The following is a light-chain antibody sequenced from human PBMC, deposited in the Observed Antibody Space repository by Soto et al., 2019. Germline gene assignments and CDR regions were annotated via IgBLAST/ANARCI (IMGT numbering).Light chain of an antibody. CDR1: QSVSSTY. J-gene: IGKJ2*01. Sequence: ESVLTQSPGTLSLSTGEGATLSCRASQSVSSTYLAWYQQKPGQAPRLLIYGGSSRATGIPDRFSGSGTGTDFTLTISRLEPEDFAVYFCQQYGSSFYTFGQGTKLEIK. V-gene: IGKV3-20*01. CDR3: QQYGSSFYT. CDR2: GGS.